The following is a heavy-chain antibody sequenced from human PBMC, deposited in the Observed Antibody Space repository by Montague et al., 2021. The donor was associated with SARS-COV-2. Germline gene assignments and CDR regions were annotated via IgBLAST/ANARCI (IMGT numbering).Heavy chain of an antibody. V-gene: IGHV4-34*01. J-gene: IGHJ6*02. CDR3: ARGRDSGTYFGTKYYFQYGLDV. D-gene: IGHD3-10*01. Sequence: SETLSLTCDFSDGSVNAYFWSWVRQLPGKGLEWIGQVDRSGTAHYSSSLQSRLTLSVDTSNNQVSLNLTSVTATDTATYYCARGRDSGTYFGTKYYFQYGLDVWGQGTTVTVSS. CDR1: DGSVNAYF. CDR2: VDRSGTA.